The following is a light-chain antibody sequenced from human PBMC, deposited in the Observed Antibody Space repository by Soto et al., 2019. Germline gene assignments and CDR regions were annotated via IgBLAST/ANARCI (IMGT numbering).Light chain of an antibody. J-gene: IGKJ1*01. CDR2: DVS. V-gene: IGKV1-5*01. CDR1: PSLDHY. CDR3: QQYNRYWT. Sequence: DIQMTQSPSTMSSSIGDRVTITCRASPSLDHYLAWYQQKPGKAPKLLIYDVSSLESGVPSRFSGSGSETEFTLTISSLFTDEFATYDCQQYNRYWTFGQGTKVYIE.